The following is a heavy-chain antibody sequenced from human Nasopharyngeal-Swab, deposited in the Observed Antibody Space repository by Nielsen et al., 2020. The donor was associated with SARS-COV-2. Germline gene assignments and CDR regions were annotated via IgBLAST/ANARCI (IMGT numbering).Heavy chain of an antibody. D-gene: IGHD3-3*02. J-gene: IGHJ4*02. CDR2: ISGSGGST. CDR3: AKDRNRIRDTATIFGVVIIPTFDY. V-gene: IGHV3-23*01. CDR1: GFTFSSYA. Sequence: GESLKISCAASGFTFSSYAMSWVRQAPGKGLEWVSAISGSGGSTYYADSVKGRFTISRDNSENTLYLQMNSLRAEDTAVYYCAKDRNRIRDTATIFGVVIIPTFDYWGQGTLVTVSS.